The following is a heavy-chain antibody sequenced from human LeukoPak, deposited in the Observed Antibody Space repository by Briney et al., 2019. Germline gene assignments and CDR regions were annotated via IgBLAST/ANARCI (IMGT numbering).Heavy chain of an antibody. Sequence: AETLSLTCTVSGGSISSSSYYWGWIRQPPGKGLEWIGSIYYSGSTYYNPSLKSRVTISVDTSKNKFSLKLNSVTAADTAVYYCARPAYRGSYYDAFDIWGQGTMVTVSS. J-gene: IGHJ3*02. D-gene: IGHD1-26*01. CDR2: IYYSGST. V-gene: IGHV4-39*01. CDR3: ARPAYRGSYYDAFDI. CDR1: GGSISSSSYY.